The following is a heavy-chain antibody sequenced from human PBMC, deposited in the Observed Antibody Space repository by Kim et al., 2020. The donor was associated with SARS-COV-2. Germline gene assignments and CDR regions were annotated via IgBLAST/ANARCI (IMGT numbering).Heavy chain of an antibody. J-gene: IGHJ4*02. CDR3: LSVGAGR. CDR1: GFKFSSYW. V-gene: IGHV3-7*01. CDR2: VNQDGSEK. D-gene: IGHD1-26*01. Sequence: GGSLRLSCAASGFKFSSYWMNWVRQAPGKGLEWVAKVNQDGSEKYYVDSLKGRFTISRDNAENSLYLQMNSLRAEDTAVYYCLSVGAGRWGQGTLVTVSS.